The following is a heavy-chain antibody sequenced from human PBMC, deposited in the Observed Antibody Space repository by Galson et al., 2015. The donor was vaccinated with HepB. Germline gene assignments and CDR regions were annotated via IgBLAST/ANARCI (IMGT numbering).Heavy chain of an antibody. J-gene: IGHJ6*02. Sequence: SLRLACAASGVTIPSYSMNWVRQAPGKGLEWLAYIIAGSTTGYFAAVVRGRFPISRDNAKHFLYLHMNSLRGEDPAVYYCARNPASYDYFNMDVWGHGTTVTVSS. CDR2: IIAGSTTG. V-gene: IGHV3-48*01. CDR3: ARNPASYDYFNMDV. CDR1: GVTIPSYS.